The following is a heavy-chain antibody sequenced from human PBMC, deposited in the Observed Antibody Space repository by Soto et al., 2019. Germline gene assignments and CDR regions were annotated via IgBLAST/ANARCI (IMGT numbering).Heavy chain of an antibody. CDR1: GGSISSYY. V-gene: IGHV4-59*01. CDR3: ARDLWGYCGADCYPLDV. Sequence: QVRLQESGPGLVKPSETLSLTCTVSGGSISSYYWSWIRQPPGKGLEWIGYMYNTGSTIYNPSLKRRFTISVDTSKNQFSLKLSSVTAADTAVYYCARDLWGYCGADCYPLDVWGQGTTVTVSS. D-gene: IGHD2-21*02. J-gene: IGHJ6*02. CDR2: MYNTGST.